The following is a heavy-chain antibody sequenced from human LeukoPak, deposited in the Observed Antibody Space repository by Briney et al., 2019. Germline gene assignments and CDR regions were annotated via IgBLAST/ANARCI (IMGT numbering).Heavy chain of an antibody. CDR1: GFTFSSYA. V-gene: IGHV3-23*01. Sequence: PGGSLRLSCAASGFTFSSYAMSWVRQAPGKGLEWVSAISGSGGSTYYADSVKGRFTISRDNSKNTLYLQMNSLRAEDTAVYYCAKVGITIFGVVIARRFDYWGQGTLVTVSS. CDR2: ISGSGGST. CDR3: AKVGITIFGVVIARRFDY. J-gene: IGHJ4*02. D-gene: IGHD3-3*01.